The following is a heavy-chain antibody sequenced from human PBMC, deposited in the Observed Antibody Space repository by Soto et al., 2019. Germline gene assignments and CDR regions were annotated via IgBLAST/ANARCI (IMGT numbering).Heavy chain of an antibody. CDR1: GYTFTSYA. CDR3: ARGVYSYGYFAFDI. D-gene: IGHD5-18*01. J-gene: IGHJ3*02. Sequence: GASVKVSCKASGYTFTSYAMHWVRQAPGQRLEWMGWINAGNGNTKYSQKFQGRVTITRDTSASTAYMELSSLRSEDTAVYYCARGVYSYGYFAFDIWGQGAMVTVSS. CDR2: INAGNGNT. V-gene: IGHV1-3*01.